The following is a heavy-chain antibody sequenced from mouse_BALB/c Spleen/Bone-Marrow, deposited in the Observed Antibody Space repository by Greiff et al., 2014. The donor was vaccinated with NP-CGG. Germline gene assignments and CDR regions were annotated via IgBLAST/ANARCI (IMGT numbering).Heavy chain of an antibody. J-gene: IGHJ3*01. CDR2: IDPANGNT. CDR3: AIYYYDSSGFAY. Sequence: EVQVVESGAELVKPGASVKLSCTASGFNIKDTYMHWVKQRPEQGLEWIGRIDPANGNTKYDPKFQGKATITADTSSNTAYLQLSSLTSEDTAVYYCAIYYYDSSGFAYWGQGTLVTVSA. V-gene: IGHV14-3*02. D-gene: IGHD1-1*01. CDR1: GFNIKDTY.